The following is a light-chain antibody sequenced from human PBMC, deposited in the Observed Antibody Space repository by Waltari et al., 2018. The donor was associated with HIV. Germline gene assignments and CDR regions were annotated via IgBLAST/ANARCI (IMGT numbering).Light chain of an antibody. CDR3: SSYAGSFVV. Sequence: QSALTQPPSASGSPGQSVTISCTGTSSDVGGYNSASWYQQHPGKAPKLIIYEVNKRPSGVPDRFSGSKFGNTASLTVSGLQAEDEADYFCSSYAGSFVVFGGGTKLTVL. J-gene: IGLJ2*01. CDR1: SSDVGGYNS. CDR2: EVN. V-gene: IGLV2-8*01.